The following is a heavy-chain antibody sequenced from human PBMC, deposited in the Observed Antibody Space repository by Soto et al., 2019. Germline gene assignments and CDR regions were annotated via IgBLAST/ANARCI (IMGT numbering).Heavy chain of an antibody. CDR3: AKSCSGGSCYSWDY. J-gene: IGHJ4*02. CDR1: GFTFSSYA. CDR2: ISGSGGST. V-gene: IGHV3-23*01. Sequence: EVPLLESGGGLVQPGGSLRLSCAASGFTFSSYAMSWVRQAPGKGLEWVSAISGSGGSTYYADSVKGRFTISRDNSKNTLYLQMNSLRAEDTAVYYCAKSCSGGSCYSWDYWGQGTLVTVSS. D-gene: IGHD2-15*01.